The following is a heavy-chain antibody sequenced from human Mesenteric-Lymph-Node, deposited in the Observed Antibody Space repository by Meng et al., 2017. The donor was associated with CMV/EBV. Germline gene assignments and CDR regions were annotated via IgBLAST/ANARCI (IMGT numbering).Heavy chain of an antibody. CDR2: ISWNKNII. V-gene: IGHV3-9*01. J-gene: IGHJ4*02. CDR1: GFTFDDYA. Sequence: GGSLRLSCAASGFTFDDYAMHWVRQVPGKGLEWVTGISWNKNIIGSVGSVKGRFAISRDNDKDSLYLQMDNLRVEDTALYYCVRGDKADYGPLDHWGKGTLVTVSS. D-gene: IGHD4-17*01. CDR3: VRGDKADYGPLDH.